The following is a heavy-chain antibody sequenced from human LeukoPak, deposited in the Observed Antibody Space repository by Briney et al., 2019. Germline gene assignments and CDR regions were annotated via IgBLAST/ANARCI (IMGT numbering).Heavy chain of an antibody. V-gene: IGHV1-69*04. CDR2: IIPILGIA. CDR3: ARAGRDGYKRHFDY. D-gene: IGHD5-24*01. Sequence: SVKVSCKASGYTFTSYYMHWVRQAPGQGLEWMGRIIPILGIANYAQKFQGRVTITADKSTSTAYMELSSLRSEDTAVYYCARAGRDGYKRHFDYWGQGTLVTVSS. J-gene: IGHJ4*02. CDR1: GYTFTSYY.